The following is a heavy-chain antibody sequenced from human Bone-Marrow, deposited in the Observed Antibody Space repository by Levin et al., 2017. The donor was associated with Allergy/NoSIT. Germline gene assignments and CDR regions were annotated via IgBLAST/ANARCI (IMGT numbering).Heavy chain of an antibody. CDR1: GYNFFTHD. Sequence: GASVKVSCKASGYNFFTHDINWVRQGAGQALEWMGWVNPNSGNTGYAHKFQGRITMTRDNSISTGYLELTGLTSEDTAVYYCTGTVVGIPEDFFDPWGQGTLITVSS. D-gene: IGHD2-21*01. V-gene: IGHV1-8*01. CDR2: VNPNSGNT. CDR3: TGTVVGIPEDFFDP. J-gene: IGHJ5*02.